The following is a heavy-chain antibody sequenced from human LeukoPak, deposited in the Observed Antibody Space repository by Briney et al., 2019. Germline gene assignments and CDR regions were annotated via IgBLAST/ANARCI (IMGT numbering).Heavy chain of an antibody. CDR1: GFTFSSYG. V-gene: IGHV3-30*18. CDR3: AKGGESSGYYGGPDY. CDR2: TSYDGSNK. D-gene: IGHD3-22*01. Sequence: GSLRLSCAASGFTFSSYGMHWVRQAPGKGLEWVAVTSYDGSNKYYRDSVKGRFTISRDNSKNTLYLQMNSLRAEDTAVYYCAKGGESSGYYGGPDYWGQGTLVTVSS. J-gene: IGHJ4*02.